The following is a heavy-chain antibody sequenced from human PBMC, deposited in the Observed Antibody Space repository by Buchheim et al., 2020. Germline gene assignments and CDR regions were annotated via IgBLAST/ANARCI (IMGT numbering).Heavy chain of an antibody. D-gene: IGHD3-9*01. J-gene: IGHJ4*02. CDR3: AKEFGSVLRYFDWSPYFDY. CDR1: GFTFSSYG. V-gene: IGHV3-30*18. CDR2: ISYDGSNK. Sequence: QVQLVESGGGVVQPGRSLRLSCAASGFTFSSYGMHWVRQAPGKGLEWVAVISYDGSNKYYADSVKGRFTISRDNSKNTLSLQMNILRAEDTAVYYCAKEFGSVLRYFDWSPYFDYWGQGTL.